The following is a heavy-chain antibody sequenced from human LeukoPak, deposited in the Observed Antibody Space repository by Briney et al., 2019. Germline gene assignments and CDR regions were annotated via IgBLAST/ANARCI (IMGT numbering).Heavy chain of an antibody. V-gene: IGHV4-34*01. CDR2: INHSGST. CDR1: GGSFSGYY. Sequence: SETLSLTCAVYGGSFSGYYWSWIRQPPGKGLEWIGEINHSGSTNYNPSLKSRVTISVDTSKKQFSLKLSSVTAAATAVYYCARGSANFDYWGQGTLVTVSS. CDR3: ARGSANFDY. D-gene: IGHD5-18*01. J-gene: IGHJ4*02.